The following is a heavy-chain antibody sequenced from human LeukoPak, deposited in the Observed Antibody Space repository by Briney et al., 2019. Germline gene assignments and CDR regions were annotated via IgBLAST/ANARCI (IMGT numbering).Heavy chain of an antibody. CDR1: GGSITQTNY. Sequence: PSETLSLTCGVSGGSITQTNYWTWVRQPPGKGLEWIGEVNLQGSTNYNPSLMGRVAISVDKSENHVSLQLTSVTAADTAVYYCARRGQSTAWSFDYWGQGTLVTVSS. V-gene: IGHV4-4*02. CDR2: VNLQGST. D-gene: IGHD3-3*01. CDR3: ARRGQSTAWSFDY. J-gene: IGHJ4*02.